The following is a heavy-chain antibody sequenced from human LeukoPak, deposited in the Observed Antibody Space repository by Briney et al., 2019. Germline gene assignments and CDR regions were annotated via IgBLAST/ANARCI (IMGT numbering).Heavy chain of an antibody. CDR2: ISYDGSNK. J-gene: IGHJ4*02. CDR3: AHSEEVGASFDS. D-gene: IGHD1-26*01. V-gene: IGHV3-30*04. CDR1: GFTFSSYA. Sequence: PGGSLRLSCAASGFTFSSYAMHWVRQAPGKGLEWVAVISYDGSNKYYADSVKGRFTISRDNSKNTLYLQMNSLRAEDTAVYYCAHSEEVGASFDSWGQGTLVTVSS.